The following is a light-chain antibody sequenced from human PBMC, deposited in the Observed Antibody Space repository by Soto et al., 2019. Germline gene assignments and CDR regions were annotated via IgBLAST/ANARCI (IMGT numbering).Light chain of an antibody. V-gene: IGKV1-5*03. CDR3: QKYNSAPWT. J-gene: IGKJ1*01. CDR2: KAS. Sequence: DIQMTQSPSILSASVGDRVTITCRASQSISSWLAWYQQKPGKAPNLLIYKASHLENGVPSRFSGSGSGTDFTLTISSLQPEDVATYYCQKYNSAPWTFGQGTKVDIK. CDR1: QSISSW.